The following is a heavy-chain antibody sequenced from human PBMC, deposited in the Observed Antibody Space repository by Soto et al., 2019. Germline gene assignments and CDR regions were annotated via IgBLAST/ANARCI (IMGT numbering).Heavy chain of an antibody. D-gene: IGHD1-7*01. CDR2: ISGSGGST. CDR1: GFTFSSYA. J-gene: IGHJ4*02. V-gene: IGHV3-23*01. CDR3: AKGMTGTTDFDY. Sequence: GGSLRLSCAASGFTFSSYAMSWVRQAPGKGLEWVSAISGSGGSTYYTDSVKGRFTISRDNSKNTLYPQMNSLRAEDTAVYYCAKGMTGTTDFDYWGQGTLVTVSS.